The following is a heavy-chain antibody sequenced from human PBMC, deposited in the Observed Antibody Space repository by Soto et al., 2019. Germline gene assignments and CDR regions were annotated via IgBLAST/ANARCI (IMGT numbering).Heavy chain of an antibody. D-gene: IGHD2-2*01. CDR3: ARAVPTYYYYGMDV. CDR2: ISYDGSNK. J-gene: IGHJ6*02. V-gene: IGHV3-30*03. CDR1: GFAFSIYG. Sequence: GGSLRLSCAASGFAFSIYGMHWVRHAPGKGLEWVAVISYDGSNKYYADSVKGRFTISRDNSKNTLYLQMNSLRAEDTAVYYCARAVPTYYYYGMDVWGQGTTVTVSS.